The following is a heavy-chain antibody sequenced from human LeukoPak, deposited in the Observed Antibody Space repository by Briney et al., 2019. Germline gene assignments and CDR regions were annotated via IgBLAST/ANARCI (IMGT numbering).Heavy chain of an antibody. V-gene: IGHV1-18*01. D-gene: IGHD2-2*02. J-gene: IGHJ3*02. CDR1: GYTFTSYG. CDR2: ISAYNGNT. CDR3: ARDTIVVVPAAIPLNDAFDI. Sequence: ASVKVSCKASGYTFTSYGISWVRQASGQGLEWMGWISAYNGNTNYAQKLQGRVTMTTDTSTSTAYMELRSLRSDDTAVYYCARDTIVVVPAAIPLNDAFDIWGQGTMVTVSS.